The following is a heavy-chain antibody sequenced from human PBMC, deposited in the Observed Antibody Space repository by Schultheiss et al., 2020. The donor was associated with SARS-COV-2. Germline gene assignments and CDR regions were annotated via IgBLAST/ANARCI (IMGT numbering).Heavy chain of an antibody. D-gene: IGHD1-1*01. CDR3: ARVRKVWASNNWSYYFDY. J-gene: IGHJ4*02. V-gene: IGHV3-23*01. Sequence: GGSLRLSCAASGFTLSNYWMHWVRQAPGKGLVWVSAISGSGGSTYYADSVKGRFTISRDNSKNTLYLQMNSLRAEDTAVYYCARVRKVWASNNWSYYFDYWGQGTLVTVSS. CDR1: GFTLSNYW. CDR2: ISGSGGST.